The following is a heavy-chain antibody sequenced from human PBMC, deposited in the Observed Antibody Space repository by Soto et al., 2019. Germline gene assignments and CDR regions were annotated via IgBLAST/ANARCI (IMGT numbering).Heavy chain of an antibody. V-gene: IGHV4-61*01. J-gene: IGHJ4*02. D-gene: IGHD5-18*01. CDR1: GGSVSSGSYY. CDR3: ARGLGRGYSYGYVDY. CDR2: IYYSGST. Sequence: SETLSLTCTVSGGSVSSGSYYWSWIRQPPGKGLEWIGYIYYSGSTNYSPSLKSRVTISVDTSKNQFSLKLSSVTAVDTAVYYCARGLGRGYSYGYVDYWGQGTLVTVSS.